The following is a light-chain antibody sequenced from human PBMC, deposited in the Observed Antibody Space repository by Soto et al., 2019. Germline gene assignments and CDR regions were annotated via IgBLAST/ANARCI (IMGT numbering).Light chain of an antibody. J-gene: IGLJ1*01. CDR3: TSYTTSSTYV. V-gene: IGLV2-14*01. CDR1: SSDVGNYIY. CDR2: EVS. Sequence: QSALTQPASVSGSPGQSITISCTGTSSDVGNYIYVFWFQQHPGKAPKLIISEVSNRPSGVSSRFSGSKSGNTASLTISGLQAEDEAHYYCTSYTTSSTYVFGTGTKGTV.